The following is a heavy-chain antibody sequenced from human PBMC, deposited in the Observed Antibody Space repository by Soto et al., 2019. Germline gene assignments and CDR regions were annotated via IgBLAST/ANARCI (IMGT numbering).Heavy chain of an antibody. CDR1: EFTFRSYW. V-gene: IGHV3-74*01. CDR3: ARSPPGTYGAFDL. Sequence: GGSLRLSCAASEFTFRSYWMHWVRQSPGKGLVWVSRISGDGSSTNYADSVKGRFTISRDNAKNTVYLQIDSLRAEDTAVYYCARSPPGTYGAFDLWGQGTVVTVSS. J-gene: IGHJ3*01. CDR2: ISGDGSST. D-gene: IGHD1-7*01.